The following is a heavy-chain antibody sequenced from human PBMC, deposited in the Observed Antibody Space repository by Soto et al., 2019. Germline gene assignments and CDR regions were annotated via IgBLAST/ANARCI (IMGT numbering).Heavy chain of an antibody. D-gene: IGHD3-10*01. CDR2: IIPIFGTA. CDR3: ARDKEGYYGSGSYYSYYYYGMDV. CDR1: GGTFSSYA. Sequence: SVKVSCKASGGTFSSYAISWVRQAPGQGLEWMGGIIPIFGTANYAQKFPGRVTITADESTSTAYMELSSLRSEDTAVYYCARDKEGYYGSGSYYSYYYYGMDVWGQGTTVTVSS. J-gene: IGHJ6*02. V-gene: IGHV1-69*13.